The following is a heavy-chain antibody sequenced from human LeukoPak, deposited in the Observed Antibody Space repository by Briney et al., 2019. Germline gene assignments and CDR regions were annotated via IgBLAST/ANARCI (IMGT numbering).Heavy chain of an antibody. J-gene: IGHJ3*02. CDR2: IYYSGST. V-gene: IGHV4-59*08. CDR1: GGSLSSYY. CDR3: ARQSEAFDI. Sequence: SETLSLTCTVSGGSLSSYYWSWIRQPPGKGLEWIGYIYYSGSTNYNPSLKSRVTTSVDTSKNQFSLKLSSVTAADTAVYYCARQSEAFDIWGQGTMVTVSS.